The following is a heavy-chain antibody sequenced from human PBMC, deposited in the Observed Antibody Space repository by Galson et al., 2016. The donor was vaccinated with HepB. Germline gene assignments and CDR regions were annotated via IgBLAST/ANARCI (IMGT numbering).Heavy chain of an antibody. CDR3: SGASYGVVSGHPQRYDY. D-gene: IGHD3-16*01. CDR2: IYPDDSDA. V-gene: IGHV5-51*01. CDR1: GYTFSNYW. J-gene: IGHJ4*02. Sequence: AEVKTPGESLKISCKTSGYTFSNYWIAWVRQMPGKGLEWMGIIYPDDSDARYSPSFQGQVTFSGDRSIDTAYLQCSSLKASDSAMYFCSGASYGVVSGHPQRYDYWGQGTLVTVSS.